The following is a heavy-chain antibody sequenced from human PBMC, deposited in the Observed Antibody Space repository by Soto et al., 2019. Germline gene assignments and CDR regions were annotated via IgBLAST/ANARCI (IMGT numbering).Heavy chain of an antibody. Sequence: QVQLVQSGAEVKKPGASVKVSCKASGYTFTSSDINWVRQATGQGLEWMGWMNPNSGNTGYAQKFLGSITLTRIPSINTAYLELSSLSSDDSAVYYCARGASPWGQGTLVTVSS. V-gene: IGHV1-8*01. CDR3: ARGASP. J-gene: IGHJ5*02. CDR2: MNPNSGNT. CDR1: GYTFTSSD.